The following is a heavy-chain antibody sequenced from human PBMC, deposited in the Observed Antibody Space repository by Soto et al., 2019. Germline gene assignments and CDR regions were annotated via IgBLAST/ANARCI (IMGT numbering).Heavy chain of an antibody. Sequence: XXTLSLPFTVSGDSISSYSWRWILQPPGKGLEWIGNIHYNGNTKYSPSLKSRVTMSVDTSKNHFSLKLISVTTEDTAVYFCAREGNLGRWIQPLDSWGQGTLVTVSS. CDR3: AREGNLGRWIQPLDS. V-gene: IGHV4-59*01. CDR2: IHYNGNT. D-gene: IGHD2-2*03. J-gene: IGHJ4*02. CDR1: GDSISSYS.